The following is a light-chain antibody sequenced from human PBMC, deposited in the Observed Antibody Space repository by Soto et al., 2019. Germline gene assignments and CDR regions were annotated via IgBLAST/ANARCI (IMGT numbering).Light chain of an antibody. CDR1: QSISGY. J-gene: IGKJ5*01. CDR3: QQHGQWPIT. Sequence: DIQMTQSPSSLSASVGDRVTITCRASQSISGYLNWYQKKSGQAPRLLMYAASSLQSGVPSRFSGSGSGTDFTLTISSLQPEDFATYYCQQHGQWPITFGQGTRLEI. V-gene: IGKV1-39*01. CDR2: AAS.